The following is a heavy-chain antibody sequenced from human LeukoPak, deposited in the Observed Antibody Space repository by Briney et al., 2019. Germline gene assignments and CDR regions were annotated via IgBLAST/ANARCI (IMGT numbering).Heavy chain of an antibody. D-gene: IGHD3-22*01. V-gene: IGHV4-34*01. CDR2: INHSGST. CDR1: GGSFSGYY. J-gene: IGHJ4*02. CDR3: ARGRYYDRSGPSFDY. Sequence: SETLSLTCAVYGGSFSGYYWSWIRQPPGKGLEWIGEINHSGSTNYNPSLKSRVTISVDTSKNQFSLKLSSVTAADTAVYYCARGRYYDRSGPSFDYWGQGTLVTVSS.